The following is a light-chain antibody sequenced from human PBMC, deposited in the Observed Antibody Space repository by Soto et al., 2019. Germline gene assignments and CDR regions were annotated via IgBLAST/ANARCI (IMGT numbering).Light chain of an antibody. V-gene: IGKV3-20*01. J-gene: IGKJ2*03. CDR1: QSVSSNY. CDR2: GSS. Sequence: ESVLTQSPGTLSLSPGERATLSCRASQSVSSNYLAWYQQKPGQAPRLLIYGSSTRATGIPDRFSGSGSVTDFTLSISRLEPEDFAVYYCQQFGGSSYSFGQGTKREIK. CDR3: QQFGGSSYS.